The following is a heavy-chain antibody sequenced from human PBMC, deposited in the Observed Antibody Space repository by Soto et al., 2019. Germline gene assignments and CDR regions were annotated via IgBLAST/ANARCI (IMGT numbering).Heavy chain of an antibody. CDR3: ARDLRMSYSSAYGMDV. J-gene: IGHJ6*02. D-gene: IGHD3-22*01. CDR1: GGTFSSYA. V-gene: IGHV1-69*12. CDR2: IIPMFGTA. Sequence: QVQLVQSGAEVKKPGSSVKVSCKASGGTFSSYAISWVRQAPGQGLEWMGGIIPMFGTANYAQKFQGRVTITADESTSTASMELSSLRSEDTAVYYCARDLRMSYSSAYGMDVWGQGTTVTISS.